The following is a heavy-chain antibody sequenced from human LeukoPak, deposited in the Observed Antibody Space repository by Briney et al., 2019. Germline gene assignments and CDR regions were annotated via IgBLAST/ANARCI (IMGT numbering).Heavy chain of an antibody. Sequence: ASVRVSCKASGYTFTSYGISWVRQAPGQGLEWMGWISAYNGNTNYAQKLQGRVTMTTDTSTSTAYMELRSLRSDDTAVYYCARAPPLTYYDFWSGTYYYYGMDVWGQGTTVTVSS. D-gene: IGHD3-3*01. CDR3: ARAPPLTYYDFWSGTYYYYGMDV. CDR1: GYTFTSYG. CDR2: ISAYNGNT. J-gene: IGHJ6*02. V-gene: IGHV1-18*01.